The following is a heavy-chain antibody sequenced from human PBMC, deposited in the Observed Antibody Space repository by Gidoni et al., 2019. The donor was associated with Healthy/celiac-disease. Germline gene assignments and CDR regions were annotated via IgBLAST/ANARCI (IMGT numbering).Heavy chain of an antibody. CDR3: AKDPPVIVVVTAMTFDI. CDR2: ISGSGGST. D-gene: IGHD2-21*02. J-gene: IGHJ3*02. V-gene: IGHV3-23*01. Sequence: EVQLLESGGGLVQPGGSLRLSCSSSGFTFCSYAMSWVRQAPGKGLGWVAAISGSGGSTYYADSVKGRFTISRDNSKNTLYLQMNSLRAEDTAVYYCAKDPPVIVVVTAMTFDIWGQGTMVTVSS. CDR1: GFTFCSYA.